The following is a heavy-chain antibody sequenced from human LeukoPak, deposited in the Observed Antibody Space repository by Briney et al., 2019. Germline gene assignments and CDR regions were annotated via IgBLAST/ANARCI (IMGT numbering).Heavy chain of an antibody. Sequence: KPSETLSLTCTVSGGSISGYYWSWIRQPPGKGLEWIGYIFYSGSTNYNPSLKSRVTISVDTSKNQFSLKLSSVTAADTAVYYCARRDSVFDYWGQGTLVTVSS. J-gene: IGHJ4*02. CDR2: IFYSGST. V-gene: IGHV4-59*01. CDR3: ARRDSVFDY. D-gene: IGHD3/OR15-3a*01. CDR1: GGSISGYY.